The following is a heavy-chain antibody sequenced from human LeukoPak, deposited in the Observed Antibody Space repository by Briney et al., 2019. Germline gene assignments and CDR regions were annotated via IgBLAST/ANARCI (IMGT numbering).Heavy chain of an antibody. D-gene: IGHD3-10*01. J-gene: IGHJ6*02. CDR1: GFTFSSYA. CDR3: ARDDGRGTMVRGVYYYYFGMGV. V-gene: IGHV3-30-3*01. Sequence: AGRSLRLSCAASGFTFSSYAMHWVRQAPGKGLEWVAVISYDGSNTYYADSVKGRFTISRDNAKNSLYLEMSSLRAEDTAVYYCARDDGRGTMVRGVYYYYFGMGVWGQGTTVTVSS. CDR2: ISYDGSNT.